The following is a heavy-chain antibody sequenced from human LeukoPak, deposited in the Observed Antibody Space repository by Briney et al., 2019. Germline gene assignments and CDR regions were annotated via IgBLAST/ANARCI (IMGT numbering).Heavy chain of an antibody. CDR2: IYHTGST. Sequence: PGGSLRLSCTVSGFTVSSNSMSWVRQAPGKGLEWIGYIYHTGSTSYSPSPKSRVTISADTSQNQFSLKLSSVTAADTAVYYCASRKLGNDYWGQGTLVTVSS. D-gene: IGHD7-27*01. V-gene: IGHV4-59*02. CDR3: ASRKLGNDY. J-gene: IGHJ4*02. CDR1: GFTVSSNS.